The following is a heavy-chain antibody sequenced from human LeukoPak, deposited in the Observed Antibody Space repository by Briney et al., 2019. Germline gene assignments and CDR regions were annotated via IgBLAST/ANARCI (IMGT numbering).Heavy chain of an antibody. J-gene: IGHJ4*02. CDR3: APSVGS. CDR1: GFSISSYE. V-gene: IGHV3-48*03. D-gene: IGHD1-26*01. CDR2: ISSSGSPI. Sequence: PGGSLRLSCAGSGFSISSYEMIWVRQAPGKGLEWISYISSSGSPIYYADSVKGRFTISRDNAKNSLELQMNSLRADDTAVYYCAPSVGSWGQGTLVTVSS.